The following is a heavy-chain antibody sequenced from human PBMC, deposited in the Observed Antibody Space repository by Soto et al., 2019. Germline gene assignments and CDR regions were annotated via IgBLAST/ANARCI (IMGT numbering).Heavy chain of an antibody. J-gene: IGHJ4*02. CDR1: GASISRYY. D-gene: IGHD3-9*01. Sequence: SETLSLTCTVSGASISRYYWSWIRQPPGKGLEWIGKIYYSGSTYYNPSLKSRVTISVDTSKNQFSLKLSSVTAADTAVYYCARAPGYFDWAQWGQGTLVTVSS. CDR3: ARAPGYFDWAQ. CDR2: IYYSGST. V-gene: IGHV4-59*04.